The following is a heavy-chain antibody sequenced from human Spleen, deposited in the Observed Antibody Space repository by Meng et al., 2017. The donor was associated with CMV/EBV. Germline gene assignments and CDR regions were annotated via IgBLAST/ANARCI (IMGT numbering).Heavy chain of an antibody. CDR2: IKQDGSEK. J-gene: IGHJ4*02. CDR1: GGSISSTI. D-gene: IGHD3-22*01. Sequence: ETLSLTCSVSGGSISSTIYYWGWIRQPPGKGLEWVANIKQDGSEKYYVDSVKGRFTISRDNAKNSLYLQMNSLRAEDTAVYYCARGVEYYESSGYGCDYWGQGTLVTVSS. CDR3: ARGVEYYESSGYGCDY. V-gene: IGHV3-7*01.